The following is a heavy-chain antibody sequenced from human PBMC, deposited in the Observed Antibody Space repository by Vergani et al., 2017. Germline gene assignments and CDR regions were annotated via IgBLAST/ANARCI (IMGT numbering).Heavy chain of an antibody. Sequence: QVQLVESGGGVVQPGRSLRLSCAASGFTFSSYGMHWVRQAPGKGLEWVAVIWYDGSNKYYADSVKGRFTISRDNSKNTLYLQMNSLRAEDTAVYYCARVSDGSGEWDYWGQGTLDTVSS. CDR1: GFTFSSYG. V-gene: IGHV3-33*01. D-gene: IGHD3-10*01. CDR2: IWYDGSNK. J-gene: IGHJ4*02. CDR3: ARVSDGSGEWDY.